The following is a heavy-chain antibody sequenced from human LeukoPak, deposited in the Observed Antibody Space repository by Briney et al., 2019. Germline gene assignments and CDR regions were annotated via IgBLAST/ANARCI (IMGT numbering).Heavy chain of an antibody. V-gene: IGHV3-30*02. J-gene: IGHJ4*02. CDR1: GFTFSRYG. CDR3: AKDGSVVIPGLFDY. CDR2: IRYDGSIE. Sequence: PGGSLRLSCAASGFTFSRYGMHWVRQAPGKGLEWVAFIRYDGSIEYYADSAKGRFTISRDNSKNTLYVQMNSLRAEDTAVYYCAKDGSVVIPGLFDYWGQGTLVTASS. D-gene: IGHD3-22*01.